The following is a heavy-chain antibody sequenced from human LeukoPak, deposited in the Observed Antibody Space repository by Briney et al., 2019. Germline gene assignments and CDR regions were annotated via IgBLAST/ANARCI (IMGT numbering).Heavy chain of an antibody. CDR3: ASHDYYYYYMDV. Sequence: SETLSLTCTVSGGSISSYYWSWIRQPPGKGLEWIGYIYYSGSTNYNPSLKSRVTIPVDTSKNQFSLKLSSVTAADTAVYYCASHDYYYYYMDVWGKGTTVTISS. V-gene: IGHV4-59*01. CDR2: IYYSGST. CDR1: GGSISSYY. J-gene: IGHJ6*03.